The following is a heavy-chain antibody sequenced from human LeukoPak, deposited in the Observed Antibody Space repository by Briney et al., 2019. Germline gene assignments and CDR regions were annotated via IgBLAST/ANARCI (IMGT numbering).Heavy chain of an antibody. CDR3: ATGFSYYFDY. J-gene: IGHJ4*02. V-gene: IGHV1-69*06. CDR2: IIPIFGTA. Sequence: ASVKVSCKASGGTFSSYAISWVRQAPGQGLEWMGGIIPIFGTANYAQKFQGRVTITADKSTSTAYMELSSLRSEDTAMYYCATGFSYYFDYWGQGTLVTVSS. D-gene: IGHD3-9*01. CDR1: GGTFSSYA.